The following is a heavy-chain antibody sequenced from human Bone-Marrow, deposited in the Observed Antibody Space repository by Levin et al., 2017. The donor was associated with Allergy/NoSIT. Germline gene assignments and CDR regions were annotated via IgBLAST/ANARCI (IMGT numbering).Heavy chain of an antibody. CDR3: ARELYYDTGFAL. V-gene: IGHV3-11*01. D-gene: IGHD2-8*01. CDR2: ISSSVTST. Sequence: GESLKISCTASGFTFSDYYMIWIRQAPGKGLEWVSYISSSVTSTYYAESVKGRFTISRDNAKNSLYLQMNSLRAEDTAVYYCARELYYDTGFALWGQGTMVSVSS. CDR1: GFTFSDYY. J-gene: IGHJ3*01.